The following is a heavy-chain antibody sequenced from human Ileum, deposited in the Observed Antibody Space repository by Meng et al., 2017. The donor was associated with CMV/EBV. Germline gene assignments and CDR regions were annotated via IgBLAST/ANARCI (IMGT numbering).Heavy chain of an antibody. CDR2: IYYSGSP. J-gene: IGHJ4*02. D-gene: IGHD2-15*01. Sequence: VHLTQSGPVLGNPSQTLSLTCTVSGGSITSGNYYWSWIRQPPGRGLEWIGYIYYSGSPYYKPSLKGRVTISLDTSKNQFSLNLRSVTATDSAVYYCVRQVVAASFDYWGQGALVTVSS. CDR1: GGSITSGNYY. CDR3: VRQVVAASFDY. V-gene: IGHV4-30-4*08.